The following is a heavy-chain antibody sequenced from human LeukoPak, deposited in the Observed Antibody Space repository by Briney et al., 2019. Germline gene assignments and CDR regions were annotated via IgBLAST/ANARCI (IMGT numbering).Heavy chain of an antibody. D-gene: IGHD2-2*01. CDR1: GGTFSSYS. CDR3: AREGAGDIVVVPAAMPFDP. V-gene: IGHV1-69*05. Sequence: SVKDSSKASGGTFSSYSISWVRPAPGQGLECMGTTIPIFGAANCAQKFQGRVMITTDESTSTAYMELSSLRSEDTAVYYCAREGAGDIVVVPAAMPFDPWGQGTLVTVSS. CDR2: TIPIFGAA. J-gene: IGHJ5*02.